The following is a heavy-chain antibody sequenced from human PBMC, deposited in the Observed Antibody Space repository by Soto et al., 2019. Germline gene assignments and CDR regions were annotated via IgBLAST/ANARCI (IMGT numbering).Heavy chain of an antibody. Sequence: QVQLVQSGAEVKKPGSSVKVSCKASGGTFSSYAISWVRQAPGQGLEWMGGIIPIFGTANYAQKCQGRVTITADESTSTAYMELSSLRSEDTAVYYCARYYGSGSYYPPYYYDGMDVWGQGTTVTVSS. CDR2: IIPIFGTA. V-gene: IGHV1-69*01. D-gene: IGHD3-10*01. J-gene: IGHJ6*02. CDR3: ARYYGSGSYYPPYYYDGMDV. CDR1: GGTFSSYA.